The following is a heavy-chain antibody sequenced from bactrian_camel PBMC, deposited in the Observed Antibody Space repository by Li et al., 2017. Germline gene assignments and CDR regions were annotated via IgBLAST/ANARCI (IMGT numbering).Heavy chain of an antibody. J-gene: IGHJ6*01. CDR2: LRAGTYMT. CDR1: GYTHNSYC. D-gene: IGHD5*01. V-gene: IGHV3S40*01. Sequence: VQLVESGRGSVQTGGSLRLSCAPSGYTHNSYCVGWFRQAPGKEREEVAVLRAGTYMTYYGDSAKGRFTISQDNAKNTVYLQMNNLRPEDTAMYYCAAGTRAYTGALCATFAGRFAYWGQGTQVTVS. CDR3: AAGTRAYTGALCATFAGRFAY.